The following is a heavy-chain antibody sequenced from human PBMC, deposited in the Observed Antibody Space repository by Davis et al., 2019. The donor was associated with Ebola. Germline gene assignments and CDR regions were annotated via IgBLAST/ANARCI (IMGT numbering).Heavy chain of an antibody. D-gene: IGHD1-20*01. CDR1: GYRFTKDY. CDR3: ARDPQVYKWNAHPTWDY. V-gene: IGHV1-46*04. CDR2: INPNYDTT. Sequence: ASVKVSCKASGYRFTKDYIHWVRQAPGQGLEWMGMINPNYDTTSYAQKLQGRVTMTRDTSTSTFYMELSSLRSEDTAVYYCARDPQVYKWNAHPTWDYWGQGTLVTVSS. J-gene: IGHJ4*02.